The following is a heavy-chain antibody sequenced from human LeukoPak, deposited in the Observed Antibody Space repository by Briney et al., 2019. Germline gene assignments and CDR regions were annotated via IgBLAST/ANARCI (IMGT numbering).Heavy chain of an antibody. D-gene: IGHD1-26*01. Sequence: ASVKVSCKASGYTFTGYYMHWVRQAPGQGLEWMGWINPNSGGTNYAQKFQGRVTMTRDTSISTAYMELGRLRSDDTAVYYCARDGGSQKNVDYWGQGTLVTVSS. CDR3: ARDGGSQKNVDY. CDR2: INPNSGGT. CDR1: GYTFTGYY. J-gene: IGHJ4*02. V-gene: IGHV1-2*02.